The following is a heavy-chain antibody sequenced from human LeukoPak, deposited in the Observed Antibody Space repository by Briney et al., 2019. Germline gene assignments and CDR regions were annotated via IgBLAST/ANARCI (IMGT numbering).Heavy chain of an antibody. D-gene: IGHD6-13*01. Sequence: GGSLRLSCAASGFPFNAYWTTWVRQAPGKGLEWVANIRQDGDTKYYVDSVKGRFTISRDNAMNSLYLQMNSLRAEDTAIYYCARSLPYGTTWYGRSDFWGQGTLVTVSS. V-gene: IGHV3-7*03. CDR3: ARSLPYGTTWYGRSDF. CDR2: IRQDGDTK. CDR1: GFPFNAYW. J-gene: IGHJ4*02.